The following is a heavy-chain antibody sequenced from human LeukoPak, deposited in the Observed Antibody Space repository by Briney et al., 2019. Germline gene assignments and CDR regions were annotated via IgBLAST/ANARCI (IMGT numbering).Heavy chain of an antibody. CDR2: THSSGGT. J-gene: IGHJ5*02. V-gene: IGHV3-23*01. CDR3: IVFGDSNH. Sequence: PGGSLRLSCAVSGITFSSYAMSWVRQAPGKGLEWVSATHSSGGTYYADSVKGRFTISRDTSKNTLYLQINSLSVEDTAVYYCIVFGDSNHWGQGTLVTVSS. D-gene: IGHD4-17*01. CDR1: GITFSSYA.